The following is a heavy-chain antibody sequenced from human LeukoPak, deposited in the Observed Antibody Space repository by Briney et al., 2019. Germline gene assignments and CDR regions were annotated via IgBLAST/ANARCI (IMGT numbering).Heavy chain of an antibody. CDR3: VATIYSDYVQFDY. V-gene: IGHV1-2*02. D-gene: IGHD4-17*01. J-gene: IGHJ4*02. CDR1: GYTFTAYY. CDR2: IKPSTGDT. Sequence: GASVKVSCKTSGYTFTAYYMHWVRQAPGQGLEWMGWIKPSTGDTSYAQNFQGRVAMTRDTSITTAYMGLSRLRSDDTAMYYCVATIYSDYVQFDYWGQGTLVTVSS.